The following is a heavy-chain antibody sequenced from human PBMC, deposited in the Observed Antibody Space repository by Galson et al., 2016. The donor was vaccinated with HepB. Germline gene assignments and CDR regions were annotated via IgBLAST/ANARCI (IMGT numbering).Heavy chain of an antibody. CDR3: ARVIHEYSTGWYYFDY. CDR2: ISANNGNT. J-gene: IGHJ4*02. CDR1: GYTFTSYA. Sequence: SVKVSCKASGYTFTSYAISWVRQAPGQGLEWMGWISANNGNTNYAQKLQGRVTMTTDTFTSTAYMELRSLKSDDTALHYCARVIHEYSTGWYYFDYWGQGSMVTVSS. V-gene: IGHV1-18*01. D-gene: IGHD6-19*01.